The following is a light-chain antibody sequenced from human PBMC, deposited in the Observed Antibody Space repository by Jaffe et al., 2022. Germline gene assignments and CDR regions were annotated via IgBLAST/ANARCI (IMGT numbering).Light chain of an antibody. CDR1: SSDVGGYNY. CDR2: EVS. Sequence: QSALTQPASVSGSPGQSITISCTGTSSDVGGYNYVSWYQQHPGKAPKVMIYEVSNRPSGVSNRFSGSKSGNTASLTISGLQAEDEADYYCSSYTSSSTLEVVFGGGTKLTVL. V-gene: IGLV2-14*01. CDR3: SSYTSSSTLEVV. J-gene: IGLJ2*01.